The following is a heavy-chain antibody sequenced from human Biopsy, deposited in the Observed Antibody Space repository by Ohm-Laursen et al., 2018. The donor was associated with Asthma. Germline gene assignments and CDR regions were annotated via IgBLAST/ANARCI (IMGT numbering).Heavy chain of an antibody. D-gene: IGHD1-26*01. CDR2: THHSGDT. Sequence: TLSLTCSVYGGSFSSNYWSWIRQTPGKGLEWLGDTHHSGDTNYNPSLSSRLTLSVDTSKSQFSLRLTSVTAADTAVYYCARGSSSRLSQWELLVSGGKRAHSYYGMDVWGQGTTVTVSS. CDR1: GGSFSSNY. CDR3: ARGSSSRLSQWELLVSGGKRAHSYYGMDV. V-gene: IGHV4-34*01. J-gene: IGHJ6*02.